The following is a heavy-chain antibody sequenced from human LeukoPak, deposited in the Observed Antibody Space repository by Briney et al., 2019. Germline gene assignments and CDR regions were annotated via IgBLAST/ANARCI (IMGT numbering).Heavy chain of an antibody. V-gene: IGHV5-51*01. J-gene: IGHJ5*01. D-gene: IGHD3-9*01. CDR3: ARLSRPHILDTNWFDS. CDR2: IYPGGSDM. Sequence: GESLKISCTGSGYIFSNYWIGWVRQMPGKGLEWMGIIYPGGSDMRYSPSFQGQVIMSADKSISTAYLQWSGLKASDTAMYYCARLSRPHILDTNWFDSWGQGSLVTVSS. CDR1: GYIFSNYW.